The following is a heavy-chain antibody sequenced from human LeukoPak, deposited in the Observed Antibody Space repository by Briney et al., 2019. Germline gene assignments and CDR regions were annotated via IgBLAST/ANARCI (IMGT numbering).Heavy chain of an antibody. CDR3: AVWAAAGTDAARSDY. CDR2: FYSGGTP. V-gene: IGHV3-53*01. J-gene: IGHJ4*02. D-gene: IGHD6-13*01. CDR1: GFTVSSNY. Sequence: QPGGSLRLSCAASGFTVSSNYMSWVPQAPGKGLEWVSLFYSGGTPYYADSGKGRFTISRDSSKNTLYLEMNSLRAEDTAVYYCAVWAAAGTDAARSDYWGQGTLVTVSS.